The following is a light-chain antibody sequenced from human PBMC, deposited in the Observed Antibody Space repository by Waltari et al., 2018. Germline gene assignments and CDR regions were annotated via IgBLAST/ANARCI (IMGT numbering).Light chain of an antibody. CDR1: QALSGS. CDR2: AAS. Sequence: DIQMTQSPSSLSASVGDRVTITCRASQALSGSLAWYQQKPGRAPKLLIYAASTLESGVPSRFSGSGAGTDYTLTINSLQPEDFATYYCQQYYSTPYTFGQGTKLEI. J-gene: IGKJ2*01. V-gene: IGKV1-NL1*01. CDR3: QQYYSTPYT.